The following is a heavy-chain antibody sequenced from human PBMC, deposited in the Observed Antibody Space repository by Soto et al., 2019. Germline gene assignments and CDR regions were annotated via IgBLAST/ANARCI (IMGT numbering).Heavy chain of an antibody. CDR3: AREYNWNDSYYGMDV. V-gene: IGHV1-69*13. CDR2: IIPIFGTA. Sequence: SVKVSCKASGGTFSSYAISWVRQAPGQGLEWMGGIIPIFGTANYAQKFQGRVTITADESTSTAYMELSSLRSEDTAVYYCAREYNWNDSYYGMDVWGQGTTVTVSS. J-gene: IGHJ6*02. D-gene: IGHD1-20*01. CDR1: GGTFSSYA.